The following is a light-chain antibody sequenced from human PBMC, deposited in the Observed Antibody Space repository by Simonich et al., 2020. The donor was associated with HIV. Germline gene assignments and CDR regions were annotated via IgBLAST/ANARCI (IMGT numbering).Light chain of an antibody. Sequence: QSVLTQPPSVSGAPGQRVTISCTGSSSHIGACYDVHWYQQLPGTAPKLLIYGNNNRPAGVPDRFSGSKSGTAASLAITGLQAEDEADYYCHSYDSSLSALFGGGTKLTVL. J-gene: IGLJ2*01. CDR3: HSYDSSLSAL. CDR1: SSHIGACYD. V-gene: IGLV1-40*01. CDR2: GNN.